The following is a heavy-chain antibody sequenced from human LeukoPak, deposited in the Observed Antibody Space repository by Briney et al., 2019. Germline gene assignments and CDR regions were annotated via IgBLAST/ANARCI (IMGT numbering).Heavy chain of an antibody. CDR3: ASDVVVVPAASPSWFDP. V-gene: IGHV1-2*02. D-gene: IGHD2-2*01. CDR2: INPNSGGT. J-gene: IGHJ5*02. CDR1: GYIFTGYY. Sequence: ASVKVSCKASGYIFTGYYMHWVRQAPGQGLEWMGWINPNSGGTNYAQKFQGRVTMTRDTSISTAYMELSRLRSDDTAVYYCASDVVVVPAASPSWFDPGGQGTLVTVSS.